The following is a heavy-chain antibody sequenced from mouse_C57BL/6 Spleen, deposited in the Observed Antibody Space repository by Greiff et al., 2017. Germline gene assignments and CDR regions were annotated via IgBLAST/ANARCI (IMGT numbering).Heavy chain of an antibody. Sequence: VQLQQSGAELVKPGASVKLSCTASGFNFTDYYMHWVKQRPEQGLEWIGRIDPEDGETKYAPKFKGKATITADTSSNTAYLPLSSLTSEDTAVYYCARYTTVVATAPCAYWGQGTLVTVSA. CDR1: GFNFTDYY. CDR3: ARYTTVVATAPCAY. CDR2: IDPEDGET. J-gene: IGHJ3*01. D-gene: IGHD1-1*01. V-gene: IGHV14-2*01.